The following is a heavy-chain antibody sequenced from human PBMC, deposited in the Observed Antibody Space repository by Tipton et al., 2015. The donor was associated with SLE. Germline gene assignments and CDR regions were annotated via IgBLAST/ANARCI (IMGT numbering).Heavy chain of an antibody. CDR2: IYSGGST. V-gene: IGHV3-66*02. CDR1: GFTFSDYY. J-gene: IGHJ4*02. D-gene: IGHD5-24*01. Sequence: SLRLSCAASGFTFSDYYMTWIRQAPGKGLEWVSIIYSGGSTYYADSVKGRLTISRDNSKNTLYLQMNSLRAEDTAVYFCVRDGGNGYNDIDYWGQGTLVTVSS. CDR3: VRDGGNGYNDIDY.